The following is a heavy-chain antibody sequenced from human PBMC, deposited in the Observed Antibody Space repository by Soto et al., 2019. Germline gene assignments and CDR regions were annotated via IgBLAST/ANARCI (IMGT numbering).Heavy chain of an antibody. CDR3: ARLPGPLVAVLYIYPLDGREAMSDVDV. D-gene: IGHD6-19*01. CDR1: GFTINTYT. V-gene: IGHV3-23*05. Sequence: GGSLRLSCSASGFTINTYTMGWVRLAPGKGLEWVSTIFSGGSNTYYADSVTGRFTISKDNSKNTLYLQMNSLRREDTAVYYCARLPGPLVAVLYIYPLDGREAMSDVDVWGQGTTVTVSS. J-gene: IGHJ6*02. CDR2: IFSGGSNT.